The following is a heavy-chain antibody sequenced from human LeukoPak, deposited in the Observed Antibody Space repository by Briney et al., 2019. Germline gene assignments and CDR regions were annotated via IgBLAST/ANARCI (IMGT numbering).Heavy chain of an antibody. D-gene: IGHD6-13*01. Sequence: AGGSLRLSCAASGFTFSSYATSWVRQAPGKGLEWVSAISGSGGSTYYAGSVKGRFTISRDNSKNTLYLQMNSLRAEDTAVYYCAKAPTQTQQTVQRWGLGTLVTVSS. CDR2: ISGSGGST. CDR1: GFTFSSYA. CDR3: AKAPTQTQQTVQR. J-gene: IGHJ4*02. V-gene: IGHV3-23*01.